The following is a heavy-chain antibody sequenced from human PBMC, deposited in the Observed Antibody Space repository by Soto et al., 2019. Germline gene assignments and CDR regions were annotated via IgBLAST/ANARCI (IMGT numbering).Heavy chain of an antibody. Sequence: QVQLVQSGAEVKKPGSSVKVSCKASGGTFSSYAISWVRQAPGQGLEWMGGIIPIFGTANYAQKFQGRVTINADDXXSXAXXELSSLRSEDTAVYYWARGKAGAQERVVVAAPLGYGGQGTLVTVSS. J-gene: IGHJ4*02. CDR3: ARGKAGAQERVVVAAPLGY. V-gene: IGHV1-69*12. D-gene: IGHD2-15*01. CDR1: GGTFSSYA. CDR2: IIPIFGTA.